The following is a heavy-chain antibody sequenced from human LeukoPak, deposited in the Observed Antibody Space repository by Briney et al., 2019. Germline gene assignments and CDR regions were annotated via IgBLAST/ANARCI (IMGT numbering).Heavy chain of an antibody. Sequence: SETLSLTCTVSGGSISSYYWSWIRQPPGKGLEWIGYIYYSGSTNYNPSLKSRVTISVDTSKNQFSLKLSSVTAADTAVYYCARGGIKDTRSSGGNFDYWGQGTLVTVSS. CDR1: GGSISSYY. V-gene: IGHV4-59*01. CDR3: ARGGIKDTRSSGGNFDY. D-gene: IGHD6-6*01. J-gene: IGHJ4*02. CDR2: IYYSGST.